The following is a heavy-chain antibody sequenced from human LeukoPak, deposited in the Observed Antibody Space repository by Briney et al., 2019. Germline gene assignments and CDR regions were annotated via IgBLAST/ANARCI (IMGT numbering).Heavy chain of an antibody. Sequence: ASVSVSCKSSGYTCSNCGINWVRQAYAQGLEWMRWTSGNNDNPNYGQKLQGRFTVTTDSSTSTAYMELRNLRFDDTAVYYCARDGTSTDDYWGQGTLVTVSS. CDR1: GYTCSNCG. V-gene: IGHV1-18*01. J-gene: IGHJ4*02. D-gene: IGHD2-2*01. CDR2: TSGNNDNP. CDR3: ARDGTSTDDY.